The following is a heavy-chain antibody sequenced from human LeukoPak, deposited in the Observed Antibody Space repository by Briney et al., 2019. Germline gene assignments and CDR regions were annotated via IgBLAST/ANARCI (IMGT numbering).Heavy chain of an antibody. CDR2: IGTAGDT. V-gene: IGHV3-13*01. J-gene: IGHJ4*02. D-gene: IGHD4-17*01. CDR1: GLTFSSYD. CDR3: ARGSFGDPIDY. Sequence: GGSLGLSCAASGLTFSSYDMHWVRQATGKGLEWVSAIGTAGDTYYPGSVKGRFTISRENAKNSLYLQMNSLRAGDTAVYYCARGSFGDPIDYWGQGTLVTVSS.